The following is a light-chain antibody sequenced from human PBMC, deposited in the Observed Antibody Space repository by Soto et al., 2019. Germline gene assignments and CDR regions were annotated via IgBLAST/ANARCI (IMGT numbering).Light chain of an antibody. V-gene: IGLV1-40*01. Sequence: QAVVTQPPAVSGAPGQRVTISCVGSSSNIGAHYDVHWYQQLPGTAPKLLIYGNSNRPSGVPDRFSGSKSGTSASLAMSGLQAEDEADYYCQSYDSNLSGVVFGGGTKVTVL. CDR3: QSYDSNLSGVV. CDR1: SSNIGAHYD. CDR2: GNS. J-gene: IGLJ2*01.